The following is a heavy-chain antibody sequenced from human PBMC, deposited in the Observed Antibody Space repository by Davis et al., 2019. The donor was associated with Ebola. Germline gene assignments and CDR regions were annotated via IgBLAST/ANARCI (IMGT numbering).Heavy chain of an antibody. D-gene: IGHD3-16*01. CDR1: GYTFTGFF. CDR2: INPNTGDP. J-gene: IGHJ4*02. Sequence: ASVKVTCKASGYTFTGFFLHWVRQPPGQGLEWMGRINPNTGDPDYAQRFHGRVTMTRDKSISTAYMELKSLTSDDTAVYYCARDLQGLRREDYWGQGTLVTVSS. CDR3: ARDLQGLRREDY. V-gene: IGHV1-2*06.